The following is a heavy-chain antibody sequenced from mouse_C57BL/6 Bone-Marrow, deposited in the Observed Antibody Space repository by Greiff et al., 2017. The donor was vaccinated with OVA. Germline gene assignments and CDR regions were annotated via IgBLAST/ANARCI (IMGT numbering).Heavy chain of an antibody. D-gene: IGHD1-1*01. V-gene: IGHV1-50*01. J-gene: IGHJ3*01. CDR2: IDPSDSYT. Sequence: QVQLQQPGAELVKPGASVKLSCKASGYTFTSYWMQWVKQRPGQGLEWIGEIDPSDSYTNYNQKFKGKATLTVDTSSSTAYMQLSSLTSEDSAVYYCARGDSYYYGSSYPWFAYWGQGTLVTVSA. CDR3: ARGDSYYYGSSYPWFAY. CDR1: GYTFTSYW.